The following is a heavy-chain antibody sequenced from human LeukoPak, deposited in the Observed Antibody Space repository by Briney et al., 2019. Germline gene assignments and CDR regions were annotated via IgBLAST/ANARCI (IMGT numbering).Heavy chain of an antibody. Sequence: SQTLSLTCAVSGGSISSGGYSWSWIRQPPGKGLEWIGYIYHSGSTYYNPSLKSRVTISVDRSKNQFSLKLSFVTAADTAVYYCARGIAIGYCSGGSCYPLDYWGQGTLVTVSS. D-gene: IGHD2-15*01. V-gene: IGHV4-30-2*01. CDR2: IYHSGST. CDR3: ARGIAIGYCSGGSCYPLDY. CDR1: GGSISSGGYS. J-gene: IGHJ4*02.